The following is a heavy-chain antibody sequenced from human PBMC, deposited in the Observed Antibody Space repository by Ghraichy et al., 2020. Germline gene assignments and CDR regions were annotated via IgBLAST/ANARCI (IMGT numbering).Heavy chain of an antibody. CDR1: GFPFSSYS. D-gene: IGHD5-18*01. CDR2: INSRSDTI. Sequence: LSLTCAASGFPFSSYSMDWVRQAPGEGLEWVASINSRSDTIFYTDSVKGRFAISRDNAKNSLFLQVNSLRAEDTAVYYCVRGYNYDFNGYFDLWGRGTLVTVSS. CDR3: VRGYNYDFNGYFDL. V-gene: IGHV3-21*01. J-gene: IGHJ2*01.